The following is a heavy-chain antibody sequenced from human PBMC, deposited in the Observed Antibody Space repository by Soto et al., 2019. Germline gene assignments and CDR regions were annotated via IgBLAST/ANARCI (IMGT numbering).Heavy chain of an antibody. V-gene: IGHV4-61*08. CDR1: GASVRSGGYY. Sequence: PSETLSLTCTVSGASVRSGGYYWSWIRQPPGKGLEWIGYIHDSGSTHYNPSPKSRITISVDTSKNQFSLKLNSVISADTAVYYCARDRGHHDFSGYYQAPFDYWGLGILVTVSS. CDR3: ARDRGHHDFSGYYQAPFDY. D-gene: IGHD3-3*01. J-gene: IGHJ4*02. CDR2: IHDSGST.